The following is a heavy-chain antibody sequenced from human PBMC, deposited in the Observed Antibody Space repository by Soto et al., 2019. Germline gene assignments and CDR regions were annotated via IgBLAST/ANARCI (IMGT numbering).Heavy chain of an antibody. Sequence: PGGSLRLSCAASGFTFSSYSMNWVRQAPGKGLEWVSSISSSSSYIYYADSVKGRFTISRDNAKNSLYLKMNSLRAEDTAVYYCAREVSATPSRRSFGYVDYWGQGTLVTVSS. CDR3: AREVSATPSRRSFGYVDY. V-gene: IGHV3-21*01. J-gene: IGHJ4*02. CDR2: ISSSSSYI. CDR1: GFTFSSYS. D-gene: IGHD2-15*01.